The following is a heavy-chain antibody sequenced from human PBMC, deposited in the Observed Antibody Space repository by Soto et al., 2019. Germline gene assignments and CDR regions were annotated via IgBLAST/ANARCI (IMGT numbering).Heavy chain of an antibody. CDR1: GGSMRNYF. CDR3: AAGEASSRNLAPYYLDF. V-gene: IGHV4-59*01. CDR2: IHYSGTT. D-gene: IGHD6-13*01. Sequence: KTSETLSLTCTVSGGSMRNYFWTWIRQPPGKXLEWIGYIHYSGTTSFFPSYNPSLRSRVTISEDTSKNQFSLKLLSVATADTAVYFCAAGEASSRNLAPYYLDFWGQGTLVTVSS. J-gene: IGHJ4*02.